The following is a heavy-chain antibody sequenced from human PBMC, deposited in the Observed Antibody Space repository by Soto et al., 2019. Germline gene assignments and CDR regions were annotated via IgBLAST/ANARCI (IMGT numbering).Heavy chain of an antibody. V-gene: IGHV1-69*13. CDR1: GGTFSSYA. CDR2: IIPIFGTA. J-gene: IGHJ5*02. CDR3: ARESGDAQSWFDP. Sequence: RASVKVSCKASGGTFSSYAISWVRQAPGQGLEWMGGIIPIFGTANYAQKFQGRVTITADESTSTAYMELSSLRSEDTAVYYCARESGDAQSWFDPWGQGTLVTVSS. D-gene: IGHD2-21*02.